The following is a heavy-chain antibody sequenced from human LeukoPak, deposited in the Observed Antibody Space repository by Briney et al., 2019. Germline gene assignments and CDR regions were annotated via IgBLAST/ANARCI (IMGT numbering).Heavy chain of an antibody. V-gene: IGHV3-23*01. CDR3: ARDKCSGGTCYGYFQH. Sequence: GGSLRLSCAASGFTFSSYAMSWVRQAPGKGLEWVSAISGSGGSTYYADSVKGRFTISRDNSKNTLYLQMNSLRAEDTAIYYCARDKCSGGTCYGYFQHWGQGTLVTVSS. D-gene: IGHD2-15*01. CDR2: ISGSGGST. CDR1: GFTFSSYA. J-gene: IGHJ1*01.